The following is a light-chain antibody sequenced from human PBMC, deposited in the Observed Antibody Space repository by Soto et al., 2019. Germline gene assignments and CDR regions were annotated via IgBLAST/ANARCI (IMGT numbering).Light chain of an antibody. Sequence: IVLTQSPATLSFSPGERATLSCRASQNIAIYLAWYQQKSGQSPRLLIYDTFNRAPGIPDRFSGSGSGTDFTLSISSLEPEDLAVYYCQQRADWPWTCGQGTTVEIK. V-gene: IGKV3-11*01. CDR2: DTF. CDR3: QQRADWPWT. CDR1: QNIAIY. J-gene: IGKJ1*01.